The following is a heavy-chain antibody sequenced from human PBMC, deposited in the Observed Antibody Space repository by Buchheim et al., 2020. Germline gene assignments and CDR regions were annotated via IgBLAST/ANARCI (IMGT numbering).Heavy chain of an antibody. J-gene: IGHJ2*01. D-gene: IGHD2-21*01. CDR1: GGSIRISSYY. CDR2: IYYSGST. CDR3: ARHVDLRYSDL. V-gene: IGHV4-39*01. Sequence: QLQLQESGPGLVTPSETLSLTCTVSGGSIRISSYYWGWIRQPPGKGLEWIGSIYYSGSTYYNPSLKSRVTISVDKSKNQFSLKLSSVTAADTAVYYCARHVDLRYSDLWGRGTL.